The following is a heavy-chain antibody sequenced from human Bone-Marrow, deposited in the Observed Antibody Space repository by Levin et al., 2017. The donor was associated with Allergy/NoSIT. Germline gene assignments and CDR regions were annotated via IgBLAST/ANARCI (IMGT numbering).Heavy chain of an antibody. J-gene: IGHJ4*02. Sequence: GGSLRLSCAASGFTFSSYGMHWVRQAPGKGLECVAVIWYDGSNEYYIDSVKGRFTISRDNSKDTLYLEMTSLRAEDTAIYYCARDDADGHPLGYWGQGTLVTVYS. CDR2: IWYDGSNE. CDR3: ARDDADGHPLGY. V-gene: IGHV3-33*01. CDR1: GFTFSSYG.